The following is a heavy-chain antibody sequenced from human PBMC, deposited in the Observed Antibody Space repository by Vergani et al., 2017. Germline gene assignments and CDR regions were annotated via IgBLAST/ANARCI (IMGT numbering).Heavy chain of an antibody. J-gene: IGHJ5*02. CDR1: GGSISSSSYY. Sequence: QLQLPESGPGLVKPSETLSLTCTVSGGSISSSSYYWGWIRQPPGKGLEWIGRIYYSGSTYYNPSLKRRVTISVDTSKNQFSLKLSSVTAADTAVYYCASRRRGTAMVVSQNWFDPWGEGTLVTVSA. V-gene: IGHV4-39*01. CDR3: ASRRRGTAMVVSQNWFDP. CDR2: IYYSGST. D-gene: IGHD5-18*01.